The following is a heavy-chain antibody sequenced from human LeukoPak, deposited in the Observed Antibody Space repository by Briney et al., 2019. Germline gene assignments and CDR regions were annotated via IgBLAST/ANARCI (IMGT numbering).Heavy chain of an antibody. J-gene: IGHJ3*02. CDR1: GFTFCSYW. CDR3: ARDASDDAFDI. Sequence: TGGSLRLSCAASGFTFCSYWMHWVRQAPGKGLVWVSRINTDGSSTSYADSVKGRFTISRDNAKNTLYLQMNSLRAEDTAVYYCARDASDDAFDIWGQGTMVTVSS. V-gene: IGHV3-74*01. CDR2: INTDGSST.